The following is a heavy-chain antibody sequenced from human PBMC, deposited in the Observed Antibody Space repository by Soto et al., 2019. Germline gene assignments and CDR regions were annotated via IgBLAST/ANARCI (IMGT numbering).Heavy chain of an antibody. Sequence: GGSLRLSCAASGFTFSSYGMHWLRQAPGKGLEWVAVISYDGSNKYYADSVKGRFTISRDNSKNTLYLQMNSLRAEDTAVYYCAKDLGSVYSSGRHHFDYWGQGTLVTVSS. V-gene: IGHV3-30*18. CDR2: ISYDGSNK. D-gene: IGHD6-19*01. CDR3: AKDLGSVYSSGRHHFDY. CDR1: GFTFSSYG. J-gene: IGHJ4*02.